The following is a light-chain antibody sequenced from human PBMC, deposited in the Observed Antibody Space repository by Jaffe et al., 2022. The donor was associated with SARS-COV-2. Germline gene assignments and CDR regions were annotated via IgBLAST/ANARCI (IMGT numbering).Light chain of an antibody. CDR2: AAS. J-gene: IGKJ1*01. CDR3: QQSYSSLWT. CDR1: QSISSY. Sequence: DFQLTQSPSSLSASVGDRVNITCRASQSISSYLNWYQQTPGNAPKLLIYAASSLQSGVPSRFSGSGSGTDFTLAISSLQPEDFATYYCQQSYSSLWTFGQGTKVEIK. V-gene: IGKV1-39*01.